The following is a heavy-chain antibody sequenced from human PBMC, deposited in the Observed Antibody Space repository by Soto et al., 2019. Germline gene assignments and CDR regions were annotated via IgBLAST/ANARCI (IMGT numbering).Heavy chain of an antibody. J-gene: IGHJ4*02. V-gene: IGHV1-2*04. D-gene: IGHD3-3*01. Sequence: ASVKVSCKASGYTFTGYYMHWVRQAPGQGLEWMGWINPNSGGTNYAQKFQGWVTMTRDTSISTAYMELSRLRSDDTAVYYCAGGDASITIFGVVILAPFDYWGQGTLVTVSS. CDR2: INPNSGGT. CDR1: GYTFTGYY. CDR3: AGGDASITIFGVVILAPFDY.